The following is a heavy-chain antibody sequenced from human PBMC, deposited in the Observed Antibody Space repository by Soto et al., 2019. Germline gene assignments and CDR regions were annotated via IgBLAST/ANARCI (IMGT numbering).Heavy chain of an antibody. CDR3: AGGWIAVDSGGMAV. D-gene: IGHD6-19*01. Sequence: QVQLVQSGAEVKKPGSSVKVSCKASGGTFSSYAISWVRQAPGQGLEWMGGIIPIFGTANYAQKFQGRVTITADESRGTAYMGVSSLRSEDTAVYYCAGGWIAVDSGGMAVWGKGTTVTVSS. J-gene: IGHJ6*04. CDR1: GGTFSSYA. CDR2: IIPIFGTA. V-gene: IGHV1-69*01.